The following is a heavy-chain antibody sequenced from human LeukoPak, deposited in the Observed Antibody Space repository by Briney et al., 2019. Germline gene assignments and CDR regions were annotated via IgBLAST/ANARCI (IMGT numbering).Heavy chain of an antibody. V-gene: IGHV3-15*01. CDR1: GFTFSNAW. CDR2: IKSKTDGGTT. J-gene: IGHJ4*02. CDR3: TTSWEDYGDYGGAVIDY. D-gene: IGHD4-17*01. Sequence: GSLRLSCAASGFTFSNAWMSWVRQAPGKGLEWVGRIKSKTDGGTTDYAAPVKGRFTISRDDSKNTLYLQMNSLKTEDTAVYYCTTSWEDYGDYGGAVIDYWGQGTLVTVSS.